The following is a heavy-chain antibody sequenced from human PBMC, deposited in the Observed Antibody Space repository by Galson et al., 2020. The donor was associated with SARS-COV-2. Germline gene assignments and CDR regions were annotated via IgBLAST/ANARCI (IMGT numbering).Heavy chain of an antibody. CDR3: ARDGQLSSWWAFGQ. J-gene: IGHJ4*02. Sequence: GGSLRLSCAASGFTFSSHAIHWVRQAPGKGLEWVAQIFYDGSDKYYGDSVKGRFTISRDSSKNMVYLQMNNLKVDDTAVYYCARDGQLSSWWAFGQWGQGTPVPLSP. CDR1: GFTFSSHA. V-gene: IGHV3-33*01. CDR2: IFYDGSDK. D-gene: IGHD2-2*01.